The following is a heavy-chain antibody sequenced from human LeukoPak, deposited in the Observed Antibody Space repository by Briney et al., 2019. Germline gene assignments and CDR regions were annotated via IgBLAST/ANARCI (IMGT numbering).Heavy chain of an antibody. CDR3: AGFSCGGGGYFDY. J-gene: IGHJ4*02. Sequence: ASVKVSCKASGYTFTNYYMHWVRQAPGQGLEWMGIINPSGGSTSYAQKLQGRVTMTRDTSTSTVYMELSRLGSEDTAVYYWAGFSCGGGGYFDYWGQGTLVTVSS. V-gene: IGHV1-46*04. CDR2: INPSGGST. D-gene: IGHD2-15*01. CDR1: GYTFTNYY.